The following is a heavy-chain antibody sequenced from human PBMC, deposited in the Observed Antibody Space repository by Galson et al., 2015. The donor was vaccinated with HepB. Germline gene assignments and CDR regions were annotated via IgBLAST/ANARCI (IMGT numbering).Heavy chain of an antibody. CDR3: ARTLRMDSSSWYGALDDYYGMDV. Sequence: PALVKPTQTLTLTCTFSGFSLSTSGVGAGWIRQPPGKALEWLALIYWNDDKRYSPSLKSRLTLMKDTSKNQVVLIMTNMDPVDTATYYCARTLRMDSSSWYGALDDYYGMDVWGQGTTVTVSS. J-gene: IGHJ6*02. CDR2: IYWNDDK. CDR1: GFSLSTSGVG. D-gene: IGHD6-13*01. V-gene: IGHV2-5*01.